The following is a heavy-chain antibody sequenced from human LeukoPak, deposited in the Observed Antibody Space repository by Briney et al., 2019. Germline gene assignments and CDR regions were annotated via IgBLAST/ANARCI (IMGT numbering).Heavy chain of an antibody. J-gene: IGHJ4*02. CDR3: ARDYYGSVDY. Sequence: GGSLGLSCVASGFTFSNYWMTWVRQAPGKGLVWVSRISSDGSSTSYADSVKGRFTISRDNAKNTLYLQMNSPRAEDTAVYYCARDYYGSVDYWGQGTLVTVSP. D-gene: IGHD3-10*01. CDR1: GFTFSNYW. V-gene: IGHV3-74*01. CDR2: ISSDGSST.